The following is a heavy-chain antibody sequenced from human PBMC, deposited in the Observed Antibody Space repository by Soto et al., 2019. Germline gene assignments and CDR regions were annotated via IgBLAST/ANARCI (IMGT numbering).Heavy chain of an antibody. V-gene: IGHV3-23*01. CDR1: GFTFSSYA. J-gene: IGHJ4*02. CDR2: ISGSGGST. D-gene: IGHD3-3*01. Sequence: GGSLRLSCAASGFTFSSYAMSWVRQAPGKGLEWVSAISGSGGSTYYADSVKGRFTISRDNSKNTLYLQMNSLRAEDTAVYYLPKDRGWGYDFWSGAPPPYWGQGTLVTVSS. CDR3: PKDRGWGYDFWSGAPPPY.